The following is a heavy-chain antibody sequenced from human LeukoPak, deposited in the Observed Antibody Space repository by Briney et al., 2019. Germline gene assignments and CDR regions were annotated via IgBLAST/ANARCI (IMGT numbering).Heavy chain of an antibody. CDR3: ARGIAAAKRGFDP. CDR1: GGSISSYY. Sequence: SETLSLTCTVSGGSISSYYWSWIRQPPGKGLEWIGYIYYSGSTNYNPSLKSRVTISVDTSKNQFSLKLSSVTAADTAVYYCARGIAAAKRGFDPWGQGTLVTVSS. J-gene: IGHJ5*02. CDR2: IYYSGST. V-gene: IGHV4-59*01. D-gene: IGHD6-13*01.